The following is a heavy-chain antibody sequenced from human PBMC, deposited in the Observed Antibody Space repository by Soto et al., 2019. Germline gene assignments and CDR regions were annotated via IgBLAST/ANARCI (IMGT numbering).Heavy chain of an antibody. CDR2: IIPIFGTA. V-gene: IGHV1-69*01. J-gene: IGHJ3*02. CDR3: AREARWGWNYGGHAFDI. D-gene: IGHD1-7*01. CDR1: GGTFSSYA. Sequence: QVQLVQSGAEVKKPGSSVKVSCKASGGTFSSYAISWVRQAPGQGLEWMGGIIPIFGTANYAQKFQGRVTITADESTSTAYMDLSSLRSEDTAVYYCAREARWGWNYGGHAFDIWGQGTMVTVSS.